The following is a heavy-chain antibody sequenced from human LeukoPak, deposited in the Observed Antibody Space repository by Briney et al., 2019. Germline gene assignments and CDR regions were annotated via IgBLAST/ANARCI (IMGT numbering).Heavy chain of an antibody. V-gene: IGHV4-59*01. CDR2: IYYSGST. CDR3: AKHLTNAYYDMIWFEP. D-gene: IGHD3-22*01. CDR1: GGSINNNY. J-gene: IGHJ5*02. Sequence: SETLSLTCTVSGGSINNNYRSWIRQSPGKGLEWIGYIYYSGSTNYNPSLKSRVTISVDTSKNQFSLKLSSVTDADTAVYYCAKHLTNAYYDMIWFEPWGQGTLVTVSS.